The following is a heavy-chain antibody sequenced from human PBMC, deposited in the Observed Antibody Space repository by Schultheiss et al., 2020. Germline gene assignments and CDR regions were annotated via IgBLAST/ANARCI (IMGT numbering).Heavy chain of an antibody. D-gene: IGHD6-13*01. CDR1: GGSISSYY. CDR2: IYYSGST. CDR3: ARFDSWRMTIAAAGSDYYYYGMDV. Sequence: SATLSLTCTVSGGSISSYYWSWIRQPPGKGLEWIGYIYYSGSTNYNPSLKSRVTISVDTSKNQFSLKLSSVTAADTAVYYCARFDSWRMTIAAAGSDYYYYGMDVWGQGTTVTVSS. V-gene: IGHV4-59*01. J-gene: IGHJ6*02.